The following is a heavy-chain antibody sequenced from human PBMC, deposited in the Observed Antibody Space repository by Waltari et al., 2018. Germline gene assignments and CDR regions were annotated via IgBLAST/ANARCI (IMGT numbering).Heavy chain of an antibody. J-gene: IGHJ4*02. CDR2: IYYSGST. Sequence: QLQLQESGPGLVKPSETLSFTCTVSGGSLSSSRYYWGWIRQPPGKGLEWIGSIYYSGSTYYNPSLKSRVTISVDTSKNQFSLKLSSVTAADTAVYYCATKRESSASGFDYWGQGTLVTVSS. V-gene: IGHV4-39*01. CDR1: GGSLSSSRYY. CDR3: ATKRESSASGFDY. D-gene: IGHD6-19*01.